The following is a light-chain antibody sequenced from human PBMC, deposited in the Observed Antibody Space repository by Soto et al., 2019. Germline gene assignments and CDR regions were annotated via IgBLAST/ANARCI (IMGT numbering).Light chain of an antibody. J-gene: IGLJ3*02. CDR1: SNDVGGYAY. Sequence: QSALTQPASVSGSPGQSITISCTGTSNDVGGYAYVSWYQQYPGKAPKLVISEVSNRPSGVSHRSSGSRSGNTASLTISGLQAEDEADYHCCSYTGNTTPVFGGGTKLTVL. V-gene: IGLV2-14*01. CDR3: CSYTGNTTPV. CDR2: EVS.